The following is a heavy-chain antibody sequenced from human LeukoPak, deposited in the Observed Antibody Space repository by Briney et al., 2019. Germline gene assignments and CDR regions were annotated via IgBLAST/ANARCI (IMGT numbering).Heavy chain of an antibody. D-gene: IGHD1-20*01. CDR3: ARSPTSITGTEFDY. Sequence: ASVKVSCKASGYTFTSFDINWVRQATGQGLEWMGWMNPNNGNTGYAQKFQGRVTITRNPSISTAYMELSSLRSEDTAVYYCARSPTSITGTEFDYWGQGTLVTVSS. V-gene: IGHV1-8*03. CDR2: MNPNNGNT. CDR1: GYTFTSFD. J-gene: IGHJ4*02.